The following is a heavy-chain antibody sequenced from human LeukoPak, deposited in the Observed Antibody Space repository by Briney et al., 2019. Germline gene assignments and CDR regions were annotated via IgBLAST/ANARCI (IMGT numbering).Heavy chain of an antibody. J-gene: IGHJ6*02. V-gene: IGHV3-74*01. D-gene: IGHD5-24*01. CDR2: IDGDGRIA. CDR1: GFTFSSYW. Sequence: GGSLRLSCAASGFTFSSYWMHWVRQVPGQGLVWVSHIDGDGRIARYGDSVKGRFTISRDNAKNTVYLQMNSLRAEDTAVYYCARREYYYGMDVWGQGTTVTVSS. CDR3: ARREYYYGMDV.